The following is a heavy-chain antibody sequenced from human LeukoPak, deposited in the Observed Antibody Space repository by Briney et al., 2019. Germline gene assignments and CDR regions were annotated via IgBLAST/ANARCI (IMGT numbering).Heavy chain of an antibody. CDR3: ARGPRITLVRGGQWYYYMDV. D-gene: IGHD3-10*01. J-gene: IGHJ6*03. Sequence: GASVKVSCKASGYTFTSYAMNWVRQAPGQGLEWMGGIIPIFGTANYAQKFQGRVTMTRDTPTSTVYMELSSLRSEDTAVYYCARGPRITLVRGGQWYYYMDVWGKGTTVTISS. V-gene: IGHV1-69*05. CDR1: GYTFTSYA. CDR2: IIPIFGTA.